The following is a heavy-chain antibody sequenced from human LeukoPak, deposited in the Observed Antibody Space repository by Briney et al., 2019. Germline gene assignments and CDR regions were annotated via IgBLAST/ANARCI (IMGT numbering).Heavy chain of an antibody. J-gene: IGHJ4*02. CDR2: IYYSGST. D-gene: IGHD6-13*01. CDR1: GGSISSSSYY. Sequence: PSETLSLTCTVSGGSISSSSYYWGWIRQPPGKGLEWIATIYYSGSTYYNPSLKSRVTISIDTSENQFSLKLNSVTAADTAIYYCARHPNIASSGSYYFDFWGQGTLVTVS. V-gene: IGHV4-39*01. CDR3: ARHPNIASSGSYYFDF.